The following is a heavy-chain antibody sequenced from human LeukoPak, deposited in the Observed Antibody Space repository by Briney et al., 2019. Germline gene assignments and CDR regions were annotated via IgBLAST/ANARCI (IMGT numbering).Heavy chain of an antibody. CDR2: INPNSGGT. Sequence: ASVKVSCKASGYTFTGYYMHWVRQAPGQGLEWMGWINPNSGGTNYAQKFQDRVTMTRDTSISTAYMELSRLRSDDTAVYYCARDDSRNYYDSSGYFSDYWGQGTLVTVSS. CDR1: GYTFTGYY. D-gene: IGHD3-22*01. V-gene: IGHV1-2*02. J-gene: IGHJ4*02. CDR3: ARDDSRNYYDSSGYFSDY.